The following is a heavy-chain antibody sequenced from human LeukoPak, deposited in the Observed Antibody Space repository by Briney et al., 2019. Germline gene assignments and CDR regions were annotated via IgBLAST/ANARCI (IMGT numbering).Heavy chain of an antibody. D-gene: IGHD2-2*01. CDR2: INHSGST. CDR1: GGSFSGYY. Sequence: SETLSLTCAVYGGSFSGYYWSWIRQPPGKGLEWIGEINHSGSTNYNPSLKSRVTISVDTSKNQFSLKLSSVTAADTAVYYCARVPTEGVVVPAALDLLYNWFDPWGQGTLVTVSS. V-gene: IGHV4-34*01. J-gene: IGHJ5*02. CDR3: ARVPTEGVVVPAALDLLYNWFDP.